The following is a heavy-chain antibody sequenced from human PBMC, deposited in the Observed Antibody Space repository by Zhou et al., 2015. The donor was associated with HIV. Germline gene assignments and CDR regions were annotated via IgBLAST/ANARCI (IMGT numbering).Heavy chain of an antibody. CDR2: IIPIFGTA. D-gene: IGHD6-19*01. Sequence: QVQLVQSGAEVKKPGSSVKVSCKASGGTFSSYAISWVRQAPGQGLEWMGGIIPIFGTANYAQKFQGRVTITADESTSTAYMELSSLRSEDTAVYYCARGPPKGGIAVAATHSPGYYYYGMDVWGQGP. J-gene: IGHJ6*02. CDR3: ARGPPKGGIAVAATHSPGYYYYGMDV. CDR1: GGTFSSYA. V-gene: IGHV1-69*01.